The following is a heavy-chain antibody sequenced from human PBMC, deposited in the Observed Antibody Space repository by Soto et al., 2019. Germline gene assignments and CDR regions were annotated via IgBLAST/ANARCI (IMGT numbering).Heavy chain of an antibody. Sequence: GGSLRLSCATSGFTFSSYGMHWVRQAPGKGLEWVAVISYDGSNKYYADSVKGRFTISRDNSKNTLYLQMNSLRAEDTAVYYCAKPIPLGYYYGMDVWGQGTTVTVSS. V-gene: IGHV3-30*18. J-gene: IGHJ6*02. CDR1: GFTFSSYG. CDR2: ISYDGSNK. CDR3: AKPIPLGYYYGMDV.